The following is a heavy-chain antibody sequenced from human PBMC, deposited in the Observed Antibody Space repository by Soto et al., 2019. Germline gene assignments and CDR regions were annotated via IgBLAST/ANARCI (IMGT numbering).Heavy chain of an antibody. CDR1: GGSISSYY. CDR3: ARVGYDFCSGYYYYFDY. CDR2: IYTSGST. V-gene: IGHV4-4*07. J-gene: IGHJ4*02. Sequence: PSETLSLTCTVSGGSISSYYWSWIRQPAGKGLEWIGRIYTSGSTNYNPSLKSRVTMSVDTSKNQFSLKLSSVTAADTAVYYCARVGYDFCSGYYYYFDYWGQGTLVTVSS. D-gene: IGHD3-3*01.